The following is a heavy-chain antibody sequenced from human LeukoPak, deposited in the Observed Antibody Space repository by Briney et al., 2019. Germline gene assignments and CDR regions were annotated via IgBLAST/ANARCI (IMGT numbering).Heavy chain of an antibody. J-gene: IGHJ6*03. CDR3: ARGGYRSSSAFYYMDV. D-gene: IGHD6-6*01. CDR1: GFTVSNNF. V-gene: IGHV3-53*01. Sequence: GGSLRLSCAASGFTVSNNFLTWVRQAPGKGLECVSLIYSGGFTNYADSVRGRLTISRDNSKNTLYLQMNSLRVEDTAIYFCARGGYRSSSAFYYMDVWGKGTTVTVSS. CDR2: IYSGGFT.